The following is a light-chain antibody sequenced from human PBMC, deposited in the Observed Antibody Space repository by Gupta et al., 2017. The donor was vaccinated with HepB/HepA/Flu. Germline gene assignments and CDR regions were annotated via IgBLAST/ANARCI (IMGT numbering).Light chain of an antibody. V-gene: IGKV3-11*01. CDR1: QTIGNF. J-gene: IGKJ2*01. Sequence: EVVLTQSPVTLSLSTGESATLSCRASQTIGNFLAWYQQRPGQAPRLLIYDVFNMATGIPARFSGSASGTDFTLTISSLEPEDFAVYYCQQRFSWPDTFGQGTKLEIK. CDR2: DVF. CDR3: QQRFSWPDT.